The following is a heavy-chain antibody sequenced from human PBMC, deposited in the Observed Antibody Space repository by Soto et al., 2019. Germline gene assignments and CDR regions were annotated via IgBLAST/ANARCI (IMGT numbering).Heavy chain of an antibody. Sequence: GGSLRLSCAASGFTINNYGMHWVRQAPGKGLEWVAVVWYDGSNKYYGASVKGRFTISRDNSMNTLSLQMSSLRAEDTAVYYCARAVRSRRSYYFDYWGQGTLVTVSS. V-gene: IGHV3-33*01. CDR3: ARAVRSRRSYYFDY. D-gene: IGHD2-8*01. J-gene: IGHJ4*02. CDR1: GFTINNYG. CDR2: VWYDGSNK.